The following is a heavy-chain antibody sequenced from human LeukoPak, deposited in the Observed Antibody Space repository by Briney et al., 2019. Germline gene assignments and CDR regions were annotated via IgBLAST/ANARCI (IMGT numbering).Heavy chain of an antibody. CDR2: MNPNSGST. D-gene: IGHD5-12*01. CDR1: GYTFTSYD. V-gene: IGHV1-8*03. CDR3: ARGRSTGYPYYFEY. J-gene: IGHJ4*02. Sequence: ASVKVSCKASGYTFTSYDINWVRQATGQGLEWMGWMNPNSGSTGYAQKFQDRVTIPRNTSISTAYMELSGLRSEDTAVYYCARGRSTGYPYYFEYWGQGTLVTVSS.